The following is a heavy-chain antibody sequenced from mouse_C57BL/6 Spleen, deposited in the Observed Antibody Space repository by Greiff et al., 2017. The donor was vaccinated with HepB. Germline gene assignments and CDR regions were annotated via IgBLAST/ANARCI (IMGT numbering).Heavy chain of an antibody. Sequence: QVQLQQPGAELVKPGASVKLSCKASGYTFTSYWMQWVKQRPGQGLEWIGEIDPSDSYTNYNQKFKGKATLTVDTSSSTAYMQLRSLTSEDSAVYYCARLRGAAAQDFDDWGQGTTLAVSS. V-gene: IGHV1-50*01. J-gene: IGHJ2*01. CDR2: IDPSDSYT. CDR3: ARLRGAAAQDFDD. CDR1: GYTFTSYW. D-gene: IGHD3-2*02.